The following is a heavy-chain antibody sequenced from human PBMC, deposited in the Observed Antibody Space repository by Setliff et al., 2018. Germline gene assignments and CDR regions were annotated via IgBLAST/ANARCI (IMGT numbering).Heavy chain of an antibody. CDR3: ARERQGGFLEWSPFDS. J-gene: IGHJ4*02. CDR1: GGFIYDHY. D-gene: IGHD3-3*01. V-gene: IGHV4-4*07. CDR2: VYSDGET. Sequence: KTSETLSLTCTVSGGFIYDHYWTWIWQPAGKGLQWIGRVYSDGETDYSPSLKSRVTISVDKSNNQFSLNLKSMTAADTALYFCARERQGGFLEWSPFDSWGQGILVTVSS.